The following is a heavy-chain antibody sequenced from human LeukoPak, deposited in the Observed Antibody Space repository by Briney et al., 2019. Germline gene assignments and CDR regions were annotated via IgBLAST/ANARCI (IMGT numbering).Heavy chain of an antibody. CDR2: IWYDGSNK. V-gene: IGHV3-33*06. D-gene: IGHD4-17*01. J-gene: IGHJ5*02. CDR3: AKAVNGDYFNWFDP. Sequence: GRSLRLSCAASGFTFSSYGMHWVRQAPGKGLEWVAVIWYDGSNKYYADSVKGRFTISRDNSKNTLYLQMNSLRAEDTAVYYCAKAVNGDYFNWFDPWGQGTLVTVSS. CDR1: GFTFSSYG.